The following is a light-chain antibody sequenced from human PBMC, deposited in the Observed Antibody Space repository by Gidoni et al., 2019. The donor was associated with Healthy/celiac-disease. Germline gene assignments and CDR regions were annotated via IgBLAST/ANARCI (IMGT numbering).Light chain of an antibody. CDR1: QGISSY. CDR3: QQLNSYPLT. J-gene: IGKJ4*01. V-gene: IGKV1-9*01. Sequence: DIQLTQSPSFLSASVGDRVTITCRASQGISSYLAWYQQKPGKAPKLLIYAASTLQSGVPSRFSGSGSGTEFTLTISSLQPEDFATYYCQQLNSYPLTFGGXTKVGDQT. CDR2: AAS.